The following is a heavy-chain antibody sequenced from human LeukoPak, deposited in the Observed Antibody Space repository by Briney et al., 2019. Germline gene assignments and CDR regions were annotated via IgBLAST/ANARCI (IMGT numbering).Heavy chain of an antibody. J-gene: IGHJ4*02. CDR2: IYHSGST. CDR3: ARGGQLAEWGYQFDY. V-gene: IGHV4-30-2*01. Sequence: PSETLSLTCTVSGGSISSGGYYWSWIRQPPGKGLEWIGYIYHSGSTYYNPSLKSRVTISVDRSKNQFSLKLSSVTAADTAVYYCARGGQLAEWGYQFDYWGQGTLVTVSS. D-gene: IGHD6-6*01. CDR1: GGSISSGGYY.